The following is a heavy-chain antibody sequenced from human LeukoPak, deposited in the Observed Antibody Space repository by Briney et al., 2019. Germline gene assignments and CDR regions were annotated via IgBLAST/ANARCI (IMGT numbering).Heavy chain of an antibody. CDR1: GFTFSSYS. CDR3: ARVTDSSGWYWYFDY. J-gene: IGHJ4*02. D-gene: IGHD6-19*01. V-gene: IGHV3-21*01. CDR2: ISSSGSYI. Sequence: GGSLRLSCAASGFTFSSYSMNWVRQAPGKGLEWVSSISSSGSYIYYADSVKGRFTISRDNAKNSLYLQMNSLRAEDTAVYYCARVTDSSGWYWYFDYWGQGTLVTVSS.